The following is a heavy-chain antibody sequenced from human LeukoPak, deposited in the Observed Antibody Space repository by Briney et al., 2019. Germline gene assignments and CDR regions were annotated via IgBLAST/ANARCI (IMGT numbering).Heavy chain of an antibody. Sequence: GGSLRLSCAASGFTFSNYWMSWVRQAPGKGLEWVAVISYDGSNKYYADSVKGRFTISRDNSKNTLYLQMNSLRAEDTAVYYCARVGGRIAAAGTDYWGQGTLVTVSS. CDR3: ARVGGRIAAAGTDY. J-gene: IGHJ4*02. CDR2: ISYDGSNK. CDR1: GFTFSNYW. V-gene: IGHV3-30-3*01. D-gene: IGHD6-13*01.